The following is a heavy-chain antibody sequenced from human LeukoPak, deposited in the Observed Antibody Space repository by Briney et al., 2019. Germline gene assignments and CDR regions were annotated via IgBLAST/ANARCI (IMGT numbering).Heavy chain of an antibody. J-gene: IGHJ5*02. Sequence: PSETLSLTCTVSGGSISSSSYYWSWIRQPPGKGLEWIGEINHSGSTNYNPSLKSRVTISVDTSKNQFSLKLSSVTAADTAVYYCARGHTRITMVRGVPRWFDPWGQGTLVTVSS. CDR2: INHSGST. CDR1: GGSISSSSYY. CDR3: ARGHTRITMVRGVPRWFDP. V-gene: IGHV4-39*07. D-gene: IGHD3-10*01.